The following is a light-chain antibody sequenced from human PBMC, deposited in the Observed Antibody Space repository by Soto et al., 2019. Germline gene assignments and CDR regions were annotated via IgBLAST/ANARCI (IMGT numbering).Light chain of an antibody. V-gene: IGKV3-20*01. CDR1: QRVNSAH. CDR3: QHDGWSPQ. CDR2: AAS. J-gene: IGKJ2*01. Sequence: EIVLTQSPCTRSLSPGERDTLSCRTSQRVNSAHLAWYRQRPGQTPRLLIYAASKRAAGTPDRFSGGGTGTDFTLTVSRLEPEDFAMYFCQHDGWSPQFGQGTKLEI.